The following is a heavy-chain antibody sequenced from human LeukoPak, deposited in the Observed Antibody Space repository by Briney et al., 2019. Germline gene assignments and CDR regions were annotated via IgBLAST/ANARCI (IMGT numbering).Heavy chain of an antibody. CDR2: IRSKAYGGTT. Sequence: GGSLGLSCTTSGFTFGDYAMSWVRQAPGKGLEWVGFIRSKAYGGTTDYVASVKGRFTISRDDSRSIAYLQMNSLKTEDTAVYYCTRDTVGHDFWSGYSEYWGQGTLVTVSS. J-gene: IGHJ4*02. CDR3: TRDTVGHDFWSGYSEY. CDR1: GFTFGDYA. D-gene: IGHD3-3*01. V-gene: IGHV3-49*04.